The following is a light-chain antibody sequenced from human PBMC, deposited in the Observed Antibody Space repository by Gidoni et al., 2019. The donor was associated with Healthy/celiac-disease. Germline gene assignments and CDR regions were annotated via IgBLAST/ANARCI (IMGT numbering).Light chain of an antibody. V-gene: IGKV3-20*01. CDR1: QIVSSSY. Sequence: EIVLTQSPCTLSLSPGERATLSCRASQIVSSSYLAWYQQKPGQAPRLLIYGASSRATGIPDRFSGSGSGTDFTLTISRLEPEDFAVYYCQQYGSSSLTFGGGTKVEIK. J-gene: IGKJ4*01. CDR2: GAS. CDR3: QQYGSSSLT.